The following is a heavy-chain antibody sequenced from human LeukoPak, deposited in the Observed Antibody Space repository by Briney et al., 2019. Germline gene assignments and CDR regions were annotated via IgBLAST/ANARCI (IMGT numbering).Heavy chain of an antibody. D-gene: IGHD1-1*01. CDR2: IYYSGSA. J-gene: IGHJ4*02. Sequence: PSQTLSLTCTVSRGSISSGGHYWSWIRQHPAKGLEWIGYIYYSGSAYYNPSLESRVTISIDTSKNQFSLKLTSVTAADTAVYYCARKRTGDQGYYFDYWGRGTLVTVSS. V-gene: IGHV4-31*03. CDR1: RGSISSGGHY. CDR3: ARKRTGDQGYYFDY.